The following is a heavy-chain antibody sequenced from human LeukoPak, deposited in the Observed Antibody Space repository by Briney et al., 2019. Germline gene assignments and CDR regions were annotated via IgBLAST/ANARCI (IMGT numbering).Heavy chain of an antibody. D-gene: IGHD1-26*01. CDR1: GFTFSSYW. J-gene: IGHJ4*02. CDR2: KKEDGSAR. Sequence: GGSLRLSCAASGFTFSSYWLSWVRQAPGRGLEWVANKKEDGSARHYVDSVKGRFTISRDNAKKSLYLQMSSLRAEDTAVYYCAIAAGWEQAYWGQGTLVTVSS. V-gene: IGHV3-7*01. CDR3: AIAAGWEQAY.